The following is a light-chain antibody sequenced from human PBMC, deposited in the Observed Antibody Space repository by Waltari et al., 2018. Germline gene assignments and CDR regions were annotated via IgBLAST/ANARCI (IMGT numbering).Light chain of an antibody. CDR3: SSYTTDTTQV. CDR1: GSDIGSYDR. CDR2: EVN. Sequence: QSALTQPPSVSGSPGQSVTISCSGTGSDIGSYDRVSWYQQPPGTAPRPMIYEVNKRPSGVPDRFSGSKSGNTASLTISGLQAEDEADCYCSSYTTDTTQVFGTGTKVTVL. V-gene: IGLV2-18*02. J-gene: IGLJ1*01.